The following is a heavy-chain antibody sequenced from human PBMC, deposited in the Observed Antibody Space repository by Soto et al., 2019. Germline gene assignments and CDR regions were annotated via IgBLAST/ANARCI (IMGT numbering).Heavy chain of an antibody. J-gene: IGHJ6*02. CDR2: ISPYNGNT. Sequence: QVQLVQSGAEVNKPGASVKVSCEASGYTFTTYGISWVRQAPGQGLEWMGWISPYNGNTNHAQKFQGRVTMTTGTSTSTAYMDLRSLRSDDTAVYYCARGAQSWAYGMDVWGQGTTVTVSS. CDR1: GYTFTTYG. CDR3: ARGAQSWAYGMDV. V-gene: IGHV1-18*01. D-gene: IGHD1-26*01.